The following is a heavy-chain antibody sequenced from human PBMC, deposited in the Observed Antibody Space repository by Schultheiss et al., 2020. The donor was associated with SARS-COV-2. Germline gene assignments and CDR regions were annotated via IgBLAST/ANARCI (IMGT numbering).Heavy chain of an antibody. J-gene: IGHJ5*02. CDR1: GDSTSISIYD. V-gene: IGHV4-39*07. CDR2: IDYNGDT. CDR3: ARDRYNGSGWFDP. D-gene: IGHD3-10*01. Sequence: SETLSLTCDVSGDSTSISIYDWGWIRRPPGKGLEWIGTIDYNGDTYYKPSLKSRVTISVDTSKNQFSLKLSSVTAADTAVYYCARDRYNGSGWFDPWGQGTLVTVSS.